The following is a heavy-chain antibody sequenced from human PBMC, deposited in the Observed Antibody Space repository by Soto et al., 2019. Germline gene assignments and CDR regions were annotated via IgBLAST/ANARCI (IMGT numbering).Heavy chain of an antibody. CDR2: IIPIFGTA. Sequence: SVKVSFKASGGTFSSYAISWVRQAPGQGLEWMGGIIPIFGTANYAQKFQGRVTITADESTSTAYMELSSLRSEDTAVYYCARDRVYCSGGSCYQQPNYFDYWGQGTLVTVSS. D-gene: IGHD2-15*01. CDR3: ARDRVYCSGGSCYQQPNYFDY. J-gene: IGHJ4*02. V-gene: IGHV1-69*13. CDR1: GGTFSSYA.